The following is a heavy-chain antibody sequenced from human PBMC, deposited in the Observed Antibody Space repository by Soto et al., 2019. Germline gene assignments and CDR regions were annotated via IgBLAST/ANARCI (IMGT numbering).Heavy chain of an antibody. CDR2: ISAYNGNK. D-gene: IGHD3-3*01. Sequence: GASVKVSCKASGYTFTSYGISWVRQAPGQGLEWMGWISAYNGNKNYAQKLQGRFTMTTDTSTSTAYMELRSLRSDDTAVYYCARDDYVFWSGYYTDIGYYYYMDVWGKGTTVTVSS. CDR1: GYTFTSYG. V-gene: IGHV1-18*01. J-gene: IGHJ6*03. CDR3: ARDDYVFWSGYYTDIGYYYYMDV.